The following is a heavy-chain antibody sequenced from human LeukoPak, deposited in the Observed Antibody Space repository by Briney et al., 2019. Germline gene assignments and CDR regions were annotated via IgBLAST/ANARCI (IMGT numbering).Heavy chain of an antibody. CDR1: GFVFSSYV. J-gene: IGHJ3*02. V-gene: IGHV3-21*01. CDR3: ARDLGTTVTASDAFDI. Sequence: GGSLRLSCSASGFVFSSYVMIWVRQAPGKGLEWVSGINDSGENTNYGDSVRGRFTISRDNAKNSLYLQMNSLRAEDTAVYYCARDLGTTVTASDAFDIWGQGTMVTVSS. CDR2: INDSGENT. D-gene: IGHD4-17*01.